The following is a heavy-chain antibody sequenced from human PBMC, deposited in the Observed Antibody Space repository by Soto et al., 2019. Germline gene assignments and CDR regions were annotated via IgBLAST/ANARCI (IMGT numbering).Heavy chain of an antibody. V-gene: IGHV4-39*01. D-gene: IGHD6-6*01. CDR2: MYYTGNK. CDR1: GGSISSSTYY. J-gene: IGHJ5*02. Sequence: SETLSLTCTVSGGSISSSTYYWDWIRQPPGKGLEWIGAMYYTGNKNYNPSLESRATMSVDTSKNQFSLKLSSVTPTDTAVYYCARRSSSSLGSLFDPWGRGILVTVSS. CDR3: ARRSSSSLGSLFDP.